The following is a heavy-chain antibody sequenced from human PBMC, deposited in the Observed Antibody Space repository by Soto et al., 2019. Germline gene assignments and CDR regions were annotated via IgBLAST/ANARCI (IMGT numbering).Heavy chain of an antibody. CDR1: GDIFSSYP. D-gene: IGHD3-10*01. J-gene: IGHJ2*01. CDR3: ARDRGSQNWYFGV. CDR2: IVPLLGTA. Sequence: QVQLVQSGAEVKKPGSSVKVSCKASGDIFSSYPFSWVRQAPGQGLEWMGGIVPLLGTADYAQKFQDRVTITADDSTSTVDMELSSLRSDDTAVYYCARDRGSQNWYFGVWGRGTLVSVSS. V-gene: IGHV1-69*01.